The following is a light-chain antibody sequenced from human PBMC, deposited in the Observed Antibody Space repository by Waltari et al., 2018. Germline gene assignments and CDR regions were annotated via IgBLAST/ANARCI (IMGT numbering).Light chain of an antibody. CDR2: GAS. Sequence: EVMMTQSPATLSVSPGERATLSCRASQSVGNNLAWFQESPGQAPRLLIFGASTRATGIPARFTGSGSGTEFTLTISSLQSEDFAVYYCQQYDKWLMYTFGQGTKVEVK. CDR3: QQYDKWLMYT. J-gene: IGKJ2*01. CDR1: QSVGNN. V-gene: IGKV3-15*01.